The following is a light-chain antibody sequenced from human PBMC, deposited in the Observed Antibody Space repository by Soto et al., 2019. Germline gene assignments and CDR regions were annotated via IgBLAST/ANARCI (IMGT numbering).Light chain of an antibody. V-gene: IGKV3-11*01. CDR3: QQRSSWPLT. J-gene: IGKJ4*01. CDR1: QSVFDF. CDR2: DAS. Sequence: EIVLTQSPATLSLSPGERATLSCRASQSVFDFLDWLQQKPGQAPRLLIYDASKRAAGIPDRFSGSGSETHFTLTISSLETEDFVVYYCQQRSSWPLTFGTGTKVEI.